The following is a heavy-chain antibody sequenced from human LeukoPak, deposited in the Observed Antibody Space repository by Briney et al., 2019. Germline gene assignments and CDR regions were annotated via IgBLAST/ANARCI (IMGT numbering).Heavy chain of an antibody. Sequence: SVKVSCKASGYTFTNYDINWVRQATGQGLEWMGWMNPKSGNTGYAQTFKGRVTITTNTSITTVFMELSSLRSEDTAVYYCARGLKGNYYSGSGTYRWFAPWGQGTLVTVSS. V-gene: IGHV1-8*03. CDR3: ARGLKGNYYSGSGTYRWFAP. D-gene: IGHD3-10*01. J-gene: IGHJ5*02. CDR1: GYTFTNYD. CDR2: MNPKSGNT.